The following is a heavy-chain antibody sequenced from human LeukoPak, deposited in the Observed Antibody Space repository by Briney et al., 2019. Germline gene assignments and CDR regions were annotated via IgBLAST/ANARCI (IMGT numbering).Heavy chain of an antibody. CDR3: AKSLAARWVIDY. D-gene: IGHD6-25*01. V-gene: IGHV3-23*01. CDR2: ITDCGGST. Sequence: HPGGSLRLSCAPSGFTFSNYAMNSVAQAPGKGLEGVSGITDCGGSTYYADSVKGRFTISRDNSENTLYLQMNSLRAEDTAIYFCAKSLAARWVIDYWGQGTLVTVSS. J-gene: IGHJ4*02. CDR1: GFTFSNYA.